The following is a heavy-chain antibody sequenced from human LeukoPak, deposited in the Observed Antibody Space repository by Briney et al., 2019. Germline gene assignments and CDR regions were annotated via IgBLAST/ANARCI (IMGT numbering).Heavy chain of an antibody. CDR1: GGTFSSYA. V-gene: IGHV1-69*04. CDR3: ARPGFWSGYFNYGAFDY. CDR2: IIPILDLA. Sequence: ASVKVSCKASGGTFSSYAISWVRQAPGQGLEWMGRIIPILDLANYAQKFQGRVTITTDESTSTAYMELSSLRSEDTAVYYCARPGFWSGYFNYGAFDYWGQGTLVTVSS. D-gene: IGHD3-3*01. J-gene: IGHJ4*02.